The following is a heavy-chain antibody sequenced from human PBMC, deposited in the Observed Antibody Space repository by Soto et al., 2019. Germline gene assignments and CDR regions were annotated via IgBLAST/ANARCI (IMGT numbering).Heavy chain of an antibody. CDR2: ISGSGGST. CDR3: AKGQPGVPNRGV. V-gene: IGHV3-23*01. Sequence: EVQLLESGGGLVQPGGSLRLSCAASGFTFISYAMTWVRQTPEKGLQWVSTISGSGGSTFYADSVKGRFTISRDNSKNTFYLQMHSLRAEDTAVYYCAKGQPGVPNRGVWGQGTTVIVSS. CDR1: GFTFISYA. D-gene: IGHD2-2*01. J-gene: IGHJ6*02.